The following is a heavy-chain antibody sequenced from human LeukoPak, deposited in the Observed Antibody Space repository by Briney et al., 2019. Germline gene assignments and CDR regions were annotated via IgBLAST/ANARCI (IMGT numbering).Heavy chain of an antibody. D-gene: IGHD1-1*01. CDR2: IYYSGST. Sequence: SQTLSLTCTVSGGSISSGDYYWSRIRQPPGKGLEWIGYIYYSGSTYYNPSLKSRVTISVDTSKHQFSLKLSSVTAADTAVYYCARVRHDAFDIWGQGTMVTVSS. CDR1: GGSISSGDYY. V-gene: IGHV4-30-4*01. CDR3: ARVRHDAFDI. J-gene: IGHJ3*02.